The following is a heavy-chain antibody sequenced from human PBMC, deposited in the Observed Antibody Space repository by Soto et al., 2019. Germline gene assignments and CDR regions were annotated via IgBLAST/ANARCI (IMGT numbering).Heavy chain of an antibody. Sequence: QVHLQESGPGLVRPSGTLSLTCGVSGVSITTSNWWSWVRQPPGKGLEWIGEIYHTGTTNYNPSLQSRVTISVDKSKSQFSLKLISVTVADTAVYYCAIRTIGVSGTGASNWFDPWGQGTLVTVSS. CDR2: IYHTGTT. CDR3: AIRTIGVSGTGASNWFDP. CDR1: GVSITTSNW. J-gene: IGHJ5*02. V-gene: IGHV4-4*02. D-gene: IGHD6-19*01.